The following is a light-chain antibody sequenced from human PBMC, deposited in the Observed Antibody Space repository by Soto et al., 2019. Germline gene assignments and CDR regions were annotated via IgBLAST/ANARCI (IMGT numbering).Light chain of an antibody. CDR2: GAS. J-gene: IGKJ1*01. CDR1: QSVSSK. Sequence: EIVMTQSPATLSVSPGEGATLSCSASQSVSSKLAWYQQKPGQAPRLLIYGASTRATGIPARFSGSGSGTEFNLIISSLQSEDSAVYYCQQYNSWLWTFGQGTKVEIK. CDR3: QQYNSWLWT. V-gene: IGKV3-15*01.